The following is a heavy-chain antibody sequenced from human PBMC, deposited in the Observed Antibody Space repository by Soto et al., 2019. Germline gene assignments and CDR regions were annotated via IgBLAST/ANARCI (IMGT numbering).Heavy chain of an antibody. D-gene: IGHD3-22*01. Sequence: SETLSLTCAVSGGSISSSNWWSWVRQPPGKGLEWIGEIYHSGSTNYNPSLKSRVTISVDKSKNQFSLKLSSVTAADTAVYYCARGSIVVVTTFDYWGQGXLVTVYS. CDR2: IYHSGST. CDR3: ARGSIVVVTTFDY. CDR1: GGSISSSNW. J-gene: IGHJ4*02. V-gene: IGHV4-4*02.